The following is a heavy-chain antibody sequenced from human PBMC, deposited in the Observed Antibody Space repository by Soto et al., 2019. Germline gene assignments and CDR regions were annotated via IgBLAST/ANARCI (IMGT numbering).Heavy chain of an antibody. V-gene: IGHV2-70*01. CDR3: ARIRSDSSGWYSGWFDP. D-gene: IGHD6-19*01. Sequence: VSGPTLVNPTQTLTLTCTFSGFSLSTSGMCVSWIRQPPGKALEWLALIDWDDDKYYSTSLKTRLTISKDTSKNQVVLTMTNMDPVDTATYYCARIRSDSSGWYSGWFDPWGQGTLVTVSS. J-gene: IGHJ5*02. CDR1: GFSLSTSGMC. CDR2: IDWDDDK.